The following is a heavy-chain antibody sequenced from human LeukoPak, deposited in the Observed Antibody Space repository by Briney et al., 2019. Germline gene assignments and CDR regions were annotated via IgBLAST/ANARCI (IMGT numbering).Heavy chain of an antibody. CDR2: IYPGDSDT. D-gene: IGHD3-10*01. V-gene: IGHV5-51*01. Sequence: GESLKISCKGSGYSFTSYWIGWVRQMPGKGLEWMGIIYPGDSDTRYSPSFQGQFTISADKSISTAYLQWSSLKASDTAMYYCARAMRWFGEEFDYWGQGTLVTVSS. J-gene: IGHJ4*02. CDR3: ARAMRWFGEEFDY. CDR1: GYSFTSYW.